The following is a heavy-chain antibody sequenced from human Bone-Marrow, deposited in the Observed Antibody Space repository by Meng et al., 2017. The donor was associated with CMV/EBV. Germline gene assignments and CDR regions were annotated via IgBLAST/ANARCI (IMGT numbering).Heavy chain of an antibody. CDR3: AIIQLGIAVVVPAANPLSSGMDV. Sequence: ASVKVSCKASGYTFTSYYMHWVRQAPGQGLEWMGIIKPSEGSTTYAQKFQGRVTITTDESTSTAYMELSSLRSEDTAVYYCAIIQLGIAVVVPAANPLSSGMDVWGQGTTVTVSS. J-gene: IGHJ6*02. CDR1: GYTFTSYY. D-gene: IGHD2-2*01. V-gene: IGHV1-46*01. CDR2: IKPSEGST.